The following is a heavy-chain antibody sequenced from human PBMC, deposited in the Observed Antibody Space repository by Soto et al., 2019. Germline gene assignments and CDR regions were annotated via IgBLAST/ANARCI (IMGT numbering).Heavy chain of an antibody. CDR1: GGSISSGDYY. J-gene: IGHJ4*02. CDR2: IYHRGNT. CDR3: AGAEPFDHLVVPDY. V-gene: IGHV4-31*03. D-gene: IGHD2-21*01. Sequence: SETLSLTCTVSGGSISSGDYYWNWIRQHPGKGLEWIGYIYHRGNTKYNPSLKNRVTISVDTSKKQISLNLTSVTAADTAVYYCAGAEPFDHLVVPDYGGQGTPVTVSS.